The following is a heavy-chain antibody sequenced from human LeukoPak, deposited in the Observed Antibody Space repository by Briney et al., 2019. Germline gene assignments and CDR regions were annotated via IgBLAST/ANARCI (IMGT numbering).Heavy chain of an antibody. D-gene: IGHD1-26*01. Sequence: SGGSLRLSCAASGLTFSSYGMHWVRQAPGKGLDWVGFLRFDGSDKYYADSVKGRFTISRDNPKNTLYLQVNSLRAEDTAVYYCAKDSWEVGATSEIDYWGQGTLVTVSS. CDR3: AKDSWEVGATSEIDY. V-gene: IGHV3-30*02. J-gene: IGHJ4*02. CDR2: LRFDGSDK. CDR1: GLTFSSYG.